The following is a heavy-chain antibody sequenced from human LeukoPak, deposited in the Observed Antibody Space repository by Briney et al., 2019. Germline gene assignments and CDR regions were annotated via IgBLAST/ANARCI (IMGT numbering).Heavy chain of an antibody. CDR3: ARSPYYDSSGYYSHDY. D-gene: IGHD3-22*01. CDR2: IIPIFGTA. V-gene: IGHV1-69*13. Sequence: GASVKVSCKASGGTFISYAISWVRQAPGQGLEWMGGIIPIFGTADYAQKFQGRVTITADESTSTAYMELSSLRSEDTAVYYCARSPYYDSSGYYSHDYWGQGTLVTVSS. CDR1: GGTFISYA. J-gene: IGHJ4*02.